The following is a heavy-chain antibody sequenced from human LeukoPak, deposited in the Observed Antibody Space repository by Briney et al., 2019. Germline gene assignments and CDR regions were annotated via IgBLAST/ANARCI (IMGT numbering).Heavy chain of an antibody. D-gene: IGHD7-27*01. CDR2: IYTSWST. V-gene: IGHV4-4*07. CDR1: GGSISSYY. Sequence: PSETLSLTCTVSGGSISSYYWSWIRQPAGKGLEWIGLIYTSWSTNYNPSLKSRVTMSVDTSKNQFSLKLSSVTAADTAVYYCASISLWGNWFDPWGQGTLVTVSS. CDR3: ASISLWGNWFDP. J-gene: IGHJ5*02.